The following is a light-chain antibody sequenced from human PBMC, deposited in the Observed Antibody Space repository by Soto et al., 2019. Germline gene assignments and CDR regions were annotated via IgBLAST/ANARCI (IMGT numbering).Light chain of an antibody. Sequence: EIVLTQSPGTLSLSPGERATLSCRASQSFSSSYLAWYQQKPGQAPRLLIYGASSRATGIPDRFSGSGSGTDFTLTISRLEPEDFAVYYCQQYGSSPRLTFGGGTKV. J-gene: IGKJ4*01. V-gene: IGKV3-20*01. CDR2: GAS. CDR1: QSFSSSY. CDR3: QQYGSSPRLT.